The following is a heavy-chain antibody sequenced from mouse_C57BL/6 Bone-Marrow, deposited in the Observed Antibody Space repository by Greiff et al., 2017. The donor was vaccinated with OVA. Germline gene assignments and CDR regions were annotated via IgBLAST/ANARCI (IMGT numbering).Heavy chain of an antibody. V-gene: IGHV5-16*01. CDR3: ARELREGAMDD. CDR2: INYDGSST. J-gene: IGHJ4*01. Sequence: EVHLVESEGGLVQPGSSMKLSCTASGFTFSDYYMAWVRQVPEKGLEWVANINYDGSSTYYLDSLKSRFIISRDNAKNILYLQMSSLKSEDTATYYCARELREGAMDDWGQGTSVTVSS. CDR1: GFTFSDYY. D-gene: IGHD3-2*02.